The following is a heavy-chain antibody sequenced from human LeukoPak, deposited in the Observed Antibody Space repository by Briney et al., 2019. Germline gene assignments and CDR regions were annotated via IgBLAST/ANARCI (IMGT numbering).Heavy chain of an antibody. V-gene: IGHV4-38-2*02. D-gene: IGHD6-19*01. CDR1: GYSISSGYY. Sequence: SETLSLTCSVSGYSISSGYYWGWIRQPPGKGLEWIGSIYHSGKAYYNPSLKSRVTISLDTSKNQFSLKLNSVTPEDTAVYFCARDPDLGSGWYFAFDIWGQGTMVTVSS. CDR3: ARDPDLGSGWYFAFDI. J-gene: IGHJ3*02. CDR2: IYHSGKA.